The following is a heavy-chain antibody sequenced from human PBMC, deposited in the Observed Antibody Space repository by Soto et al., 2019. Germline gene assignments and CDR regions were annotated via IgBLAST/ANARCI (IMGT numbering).Heavy chain of an antibody. Sequence: GGSLRLSCAASGFTFGNFVMRWVRQTPGKGLEWVSTITETGGDTYYTDSVKGRFTISRGNSKNTLYLQMTSLRAEDTALYYCTKASSDRNHMEVWGPGTTVTVSS. CDR2: ITETGGDT. CDR3: TKASSDRNHMEV. CDR1: GFTFGNFV. V-gene: IGHV3-23*01. J-gene: IGHJ6*02.